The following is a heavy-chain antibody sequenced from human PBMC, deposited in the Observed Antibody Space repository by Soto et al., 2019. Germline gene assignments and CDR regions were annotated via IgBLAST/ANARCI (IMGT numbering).Heavy chain of an antibody. Sequence: SETLSLTCTVSGGSISNYYWSWIRQPPGKGLEWIGYIYYSGSTNYNPSLKSRVTISVDTSKNQFSLKLSSVTAADTAVYYCARDIGMTAGTTHDAFAIWGQGTMVTVSS. J-gene: IGHJ3*02. CDR2: IYYSGST. CDR3: ARDIGMTAGTTHDAFAI. CDR1: GGSISNYY. D-gene: IGHD1-1*01. V-gene: IGHV4-59*01.